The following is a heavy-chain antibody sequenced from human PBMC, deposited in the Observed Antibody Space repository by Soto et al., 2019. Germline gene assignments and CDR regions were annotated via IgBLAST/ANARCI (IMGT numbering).Heavy chain of an antibody. Sequence: GGSMRLSCAASGFTFSSYAMGWVRQAPGKGLEWVSAISGSGGSTYYADSVKGRFTISRDNAKNSLYLQMNSLRAEDTAVYYCARDGYSYGYGYWGQGTLVTVSS. CDR1: GFTFSSYA. J-gene: IGHJ4*02. CDR2: ISGSGGST. D-gene: IGHD5-18*01. CDR3: ARDGYSYGYGY. V-gene: IGHV3-23*01.